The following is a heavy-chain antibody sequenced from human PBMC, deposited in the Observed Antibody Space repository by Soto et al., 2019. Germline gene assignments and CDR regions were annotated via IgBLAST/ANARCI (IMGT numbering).Heavy chain of an antibody. J-gene: IGHJ6*03. D-gene: IGHD7-27*01. CDR3: ARDLSWGSNWYYYMDV. V-gene: IGHV3-48*01. CDR1: GFILSDCA. Sequence: EVQLVESGGGLVQPGGSLRLSCATSGFILSDCAMNWVRQAPGKALEWVSYISSSSSVIDYEDSVKGRFSVSRDNARNSLYLQMNSLRAEDTAVYYCARDLSWGSNWYYYMDVWGKGTTVTVSS. CDR2: ISSSSSVI.